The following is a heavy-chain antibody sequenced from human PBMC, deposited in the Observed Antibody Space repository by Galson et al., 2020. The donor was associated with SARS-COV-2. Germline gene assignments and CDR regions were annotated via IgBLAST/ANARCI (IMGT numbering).Heavy chain of an antibody. V-gene: IGHV3-72*01. CDR3: TSYMPGPTDASDI. Sequence: GESLKISCVASGFTFIDHYIDWVRQAPGKGLEWVGRSRKKSSNYTTEYAASMKGRFTISRDDSEDSLYLQMSSLKTEDTAVYYCTSYMPGPTDASDIWGQGTMVTVSS. J-gene: IGHJ3*02. CDR2: SRKKSSNYTT. CDR1: GFTFIDHY. D-gene: IGHD1-7*01.